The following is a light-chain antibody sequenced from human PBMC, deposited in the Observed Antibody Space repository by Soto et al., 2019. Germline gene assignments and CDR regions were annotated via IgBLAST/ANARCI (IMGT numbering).Light chain of an antibody. CDR2: GVN. Sequence: QSALTQPASVSGSPGQSITISCTGTSSDVGGYNYVSWYQQHPGKAPKLMIYGVNNRPSGVSDRFSGSKSGNTASLTISGLQAEDEADYYCSSYTSSSPVVFGGGTKLTVL. J-gene: IGLJ2*01. V-gene: IGLV2-14*01. CDR1: SSDVGGYNY. CDR3: SSYTSSSPVV.